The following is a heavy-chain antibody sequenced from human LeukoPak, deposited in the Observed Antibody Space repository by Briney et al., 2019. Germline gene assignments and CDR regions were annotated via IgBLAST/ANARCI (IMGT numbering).Heavy chain of an antibody. J-gene: IGHJ1*01. CDR3: ARAPRIAAAGKYFQH. V-gene: IGHV4-34*01. Sequence: SQTLSLTCAAYGGSFSGYYWSWIRQPPGKGLEWLGEINHSGSTNYNPSLKSRVTISVDTSKNQFSLKLSSVTAADTAVYYCARAPRIAAAGKYFQHWGQGTLVTVSS. CDR1: GGSFSGYY. CDR2: INHSGST. D-gene: IGHD6-13*01.